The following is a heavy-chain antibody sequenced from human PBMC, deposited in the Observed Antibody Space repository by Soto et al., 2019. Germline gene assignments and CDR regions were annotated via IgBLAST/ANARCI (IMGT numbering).Heavy chain of an antibody. Sequence: SETLSLTCTVSGGSISSYYWSWIRQPPGKGLEWIGYIYYSGSTNYNPSLKSRVTISVDTSKNQFPLKLSSVTAADTAVYYCARGYSRYGMDVWGQGTTVTVSS. CDR3: ARGYSRYGMDV. CDR1: GGSISSYY. D-gene: IGHD1-1*01. V-gene: IGHV4-59*01. J-gene: IGHJ6*02. CDR2: IYYSGST.